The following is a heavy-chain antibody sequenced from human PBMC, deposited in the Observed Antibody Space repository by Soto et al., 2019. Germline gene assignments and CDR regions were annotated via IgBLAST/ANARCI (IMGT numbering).Heavy chain of an antibody. CDR2: IFYSGTT. Sequence: ASYTLSLSCTVSGDSISSADYYWSWIRQTPGKGLEWIGHIFYSGTTYYNPSLKSRLTISVDTSKKHFSLRLTSVTAADTAVYYCARDLWVEPELYYYGMDVWGQGTTVTASS. J-gene: IGHJ6*02. CDR3: ARDLWVEPELYYYGMDV. V-gene: IGHV4-30-4*02. CDR1: GDSISSADYY. D-gene: IGHD1-1*01.